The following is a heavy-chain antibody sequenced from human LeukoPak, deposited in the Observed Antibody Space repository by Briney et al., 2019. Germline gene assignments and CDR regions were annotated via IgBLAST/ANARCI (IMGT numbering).Heavy chain of an antibody. CDR3: ARDQGGVGY. CDR1: GFTFSSYS. CDR2: ISSFSGTI. V-gene: IGHV3-48*01. J-gene: IGHJ4*02. D-gene: IGHD3-16*01. Sequence: GGSLRLSCAASGFTFSSYSMNWVRQAPGKGLEWVSYISSFSGTINYADSVKGRFTISRDNAKNSLYLQMSSLRAEDTAVYYCARDQGGVGYWGQGTLVTVSS.